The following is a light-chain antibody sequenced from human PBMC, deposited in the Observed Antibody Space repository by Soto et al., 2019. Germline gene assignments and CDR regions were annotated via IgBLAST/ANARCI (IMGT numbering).Light chain of an antibody. CDR1: PSNIGAGFD. CDR3: PSYDTSLSGAWV. Sequence: QSVLTQPPSVSGAPGQRITISCTGSPSNIGAGFDVHWYQQFPGTAPKLLIYGTTSRPSGVPDRFSGSQSGTSASLAITGLQAGDEADYYCPSYDTSLSGAWVFGGGTQLTVL. V-gene: IGLV1-40*01. J-gene: IGLJ3*02. CDR2: GTT.